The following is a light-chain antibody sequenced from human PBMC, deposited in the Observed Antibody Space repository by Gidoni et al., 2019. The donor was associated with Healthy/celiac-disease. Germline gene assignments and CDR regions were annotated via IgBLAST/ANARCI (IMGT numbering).Light chain of an antibody. CDR2: GAS. J-gene: IGKJ2*01. CDR1: QSVSSN. CDR3: QQYKNWAYT. Sequence: ETVMTPSPATLSVSPGAIATLSCRASQSVSSNLAWYQQKPVQAPRLLSDGASTRATGIPARLSGSGAGTEFTLTISRLQSEDVAVYYCQQYKNWAYTFGQGTKLEIK. V-gene: IGKV3-15*01.